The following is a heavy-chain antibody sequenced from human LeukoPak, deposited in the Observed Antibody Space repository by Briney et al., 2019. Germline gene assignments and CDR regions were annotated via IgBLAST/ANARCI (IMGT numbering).Heavy chain of an antibody. CDR3: ARHGGNY. V-gene: IGHV4-39*01. CDR2: INHSGST. Sequence: SETLSLTCTVSGGSISSSSYYWGWIRQPPGKGLEWIGEINHSGSTNYNPSLKSRVTISVDTSKNQFSLKLSSVTAADTAVYYCARHGGNYWGQGTLVTVSS. CDR1: GGSISSSSYY. D-gene: IGHD1-26*01. J-gene: IGHJ4*02.